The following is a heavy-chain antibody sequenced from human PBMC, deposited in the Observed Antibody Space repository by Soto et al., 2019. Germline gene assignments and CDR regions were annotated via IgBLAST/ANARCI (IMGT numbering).Heavy chain of an antibody. CDR1: GGSFSGYY. CDR3: ARGYLRGYSPRLGFDP. Sequence: SETLSLTCAVYGGSFSGYYWSWIRQPPGKGLEWIGEINHSGSTNYNPSLKSRVTISVDTSKNQFSLKLSSVTAADTAVYYCARGYLRGYSPRLGFDPWGQGTQVTVSS. D-gene: IGHD5-18*01. J-gene: IGHJ5*02. V-gene: IGHV4-34*01. CDR2: INHSGST.